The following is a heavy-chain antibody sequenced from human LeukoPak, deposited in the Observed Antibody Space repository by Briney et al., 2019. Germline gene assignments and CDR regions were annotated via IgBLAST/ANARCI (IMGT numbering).Heavy chain of an antibody. CDR1: GYTFTGYY. CDR3: ARDGLSLQQPDY. V-gene: IGHV1-2*02. D-gene: IGHD6-13*01. CDR2: INPNSGGT. J-gene: IGHJ4*02. Sequence: ASVKVSCKASGYTFTGYYIHWVRQAPGQGLEWMGWINPNSGGTNYAQKFQGRVTMTRDTSISTAYMELSRLRSDDTAVYYCARDGLSLQQPDYWGQGTLVTVSS.